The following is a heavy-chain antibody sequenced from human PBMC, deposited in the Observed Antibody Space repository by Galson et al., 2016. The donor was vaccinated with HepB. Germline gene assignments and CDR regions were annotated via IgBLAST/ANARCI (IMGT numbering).Heavy chain of an antibody. CDR2: INPLFGAP. CDR1: GVTLSSNG. CDR3: AKHAEPYYYYAMDV. D-gene: IGHD1-14*01. V-gene: IGHV1-69*13. J-gene: IGHJ6*02. Sequence: SVKVSCKASGVTLSSNGISWVRQAPGQGLEWMGGINPLFGAPNYAQKFRGRVTITADESTSTAYMELSSLRAEDTAIYYCAKHAEPYYYYAMDVWGQGTTVTVSS.